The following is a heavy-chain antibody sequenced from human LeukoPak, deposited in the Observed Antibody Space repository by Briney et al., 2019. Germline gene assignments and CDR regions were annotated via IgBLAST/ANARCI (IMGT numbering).Heavy chain of an antibody. D-gene: IGHD2-15*01. V-gene: IGHV4-59*01. CDR2: IYYSGST. CDR1: GGSISANY. J-gene: IGHJ6*03. Sequence: SETLSLTCTVSGGSISANYWSWIRQPPGKGLEWIGYIYYSGSTRYNPSLKSRVTMSVDTSNNQFSLRLNSVTAADTAVYYCARWYCSGDTCYHLDVWGKGATVAVSS. CDR3: ARWYCSGDTCYHLDV.